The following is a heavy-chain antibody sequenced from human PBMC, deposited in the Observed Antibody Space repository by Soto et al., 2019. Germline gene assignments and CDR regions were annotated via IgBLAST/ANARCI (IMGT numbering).Heavy chain of an antibody. Sequence: ASVKVSCKASGYAFSFGFSWVRQAPGQGLEWMGWISASDGSTNSAQKFRGRISLTRDTSINTAFMEVANLRSDDTAIYSCARASPAHYFDNWGLGTLVTVSS. V-gene: IGHV1-18*01. CDR2: ISASDGST. CDR1: GYAFSFG. CDR3: ARASPAHYFDN. J-gene: IGHJ4*02.